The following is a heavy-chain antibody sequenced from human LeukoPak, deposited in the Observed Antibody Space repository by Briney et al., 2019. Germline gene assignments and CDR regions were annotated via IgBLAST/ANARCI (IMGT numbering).Heavy chain of an antibody. J-gene: IGHJ4*02. V-gene: IGHV4-59*12. CDR2: FSLTGNT. Sequence: SETLSLTCSVSGGSITTFYWSWIRQPPGKGLEWIGYFSLTGNTDYNLSLKSRVTISVDTSKNQFSLKLDTVTATDTAIYYCARNGYYSVDYWGQGVLVTVSS. CDR3: ARNGYYSVDY. CDR1: GGSITTFY. D-gene: IGHD4-17*01.